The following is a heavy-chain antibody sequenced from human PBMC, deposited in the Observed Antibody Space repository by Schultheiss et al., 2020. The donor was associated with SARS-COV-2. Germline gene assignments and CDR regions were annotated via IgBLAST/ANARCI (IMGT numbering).Heavy chain of an antibody. V-gene: IGHV3-15*01. D-gene: IGHD2-15*01. CDR2: IKSKTDGGTT. CDR1: GFTFSNAW. CDR3: AREKGCSGGSCYSYGMDV. J-gene: IGHJ6*02. Sequence: GGSLRLSCAASGFTFSNAWMSWVRQAPGKGLEWVGRIKSKTDGGTTDYAAPVKGRFTISRDNSKNTLYLQMNSLRAEDTAVYYCAREKGCSGGSCYSYGMDVWGQGTTVTVSS.